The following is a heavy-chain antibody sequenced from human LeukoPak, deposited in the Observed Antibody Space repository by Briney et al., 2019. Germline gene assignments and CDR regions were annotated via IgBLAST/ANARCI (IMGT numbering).Heavy chain of an antibody. Sequence: GGSLRLSCAASGFTFSSYAMSWVRQAPGKGLEWVSAISGSGGSTYYADSVKGRFTISRDNSKNTLYLQMNSLRAEDTAVYYCAKDQPAVAGRGYYYYYYGMDVWGQGTTVTVSS. CDR1: GFTFSSYA. J-gene: IGHJ6*02. V-gene: IGHV3-23*01. CDR2: ISGSGGST. CDR3: AKDQPAVAGRGYYYYYYGMDV. D-gene: IGHD6-19*01.